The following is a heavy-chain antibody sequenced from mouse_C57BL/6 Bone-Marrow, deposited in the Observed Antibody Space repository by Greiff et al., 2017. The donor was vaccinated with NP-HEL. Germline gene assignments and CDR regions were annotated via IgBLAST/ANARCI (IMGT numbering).Heavy chain of an antibody. CDR3: ARNYGSSSLSFDV. CDR2: IAPDDGET. J-gene: IGHJ1*03. D-gene: IGHD1-1*01. CDR1: GFNIKDYY. Sequence: VQLQQSGAELVKPGASVKLSCTASGFNIKDYYMHWVKQRTEQGLEWIGRIAPDDGETQYAPKFPGKATITSDTSSNPAYLQLSSLTSEDTAVYYCARNYGSSSLSFDVWGTGTTVTVSS. V-gene: IGHV14-2*01.